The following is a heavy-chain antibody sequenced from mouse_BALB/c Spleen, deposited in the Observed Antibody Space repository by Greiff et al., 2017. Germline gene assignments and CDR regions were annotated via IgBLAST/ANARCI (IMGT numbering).Heavy chain of an antibody. Sequence: EVQGVESGGGLVKPGGSLKLSCAASGFTFSSYAMSWVRQSPEKRLEWVAEISSGGSYTYYPDTVTGRFTISRDNAKNTLYLEMSSLRSEDTAMYYCARRDGFAYWGQGTLVTVSA. J-gene: IGHJ3*01. CDR2: ISSGGSYT. CDR3: ARRDGFAY. D-gene: IGHD2-3*01. CDR1: GFTFSSYA. V-gene: IGHV5-9-4*01.